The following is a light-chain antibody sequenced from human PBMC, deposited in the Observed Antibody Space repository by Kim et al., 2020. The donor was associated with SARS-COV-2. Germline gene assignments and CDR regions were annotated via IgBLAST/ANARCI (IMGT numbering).Light chain of an antibody. CDR3: QQRGTWPPALT. V-gene: IGKV3-11*01. J-gene: IGKJ4*01. CDR1: HNVDIN. Sequence: PGESATLSCRDSHNVDINLAWYQQTPGQPPRLLIYEAAIRAAGIPDRFSCSGSGTDFTLTIGSLAPEDFAVYYCQQRGTWPPALTFGGGTKVDIK. CDR2: EAA.